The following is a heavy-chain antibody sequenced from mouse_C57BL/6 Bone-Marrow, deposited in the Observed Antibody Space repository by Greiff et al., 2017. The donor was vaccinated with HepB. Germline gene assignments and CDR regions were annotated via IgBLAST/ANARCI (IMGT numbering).Heavy chain of an antibody. D-gene: IGHD2-2*01. V-gene: IGHV1-55*01. CDR1: GYTFTSYW. J-gene: IGHJ3*01. Sequence: VQLQQPGAELVKPGASVKMSCKASGYTFTSYWITWVKQRPGQGLEWIGDIYPGSGSTNYNEKFKSKATLTVDTSSSTASMQLSSLTSEDSAVYYCARGWLRRRTWFAYWGQGTLVTVSA. CDR2: IYPGSGST. CDR3: ARGWLRRRTWFAY.